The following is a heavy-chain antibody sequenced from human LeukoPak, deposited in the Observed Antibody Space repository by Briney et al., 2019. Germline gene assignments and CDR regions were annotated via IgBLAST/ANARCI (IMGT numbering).Heavy chain of an antibody. CDR1: GFTFSDYY. CDR2: ISSSSSYT. V-gene: IGHV3-11*06. D-gene: IGHD5-18*01. J-gene: IGHJ6*04. CDR3: ARGTRVDTAMGPGTYYYGMDV. Sequence: KSGGSLRLSCAASGFTFSDYYMSWIRQAPGKGLEWVSYISSSSSYTNYADSVKGRFTISRDNAKNSLYLQINSLRAEDTAVYYCARGTRVDTAMGPGTYYYGMDVWGKGTTVTVSS.